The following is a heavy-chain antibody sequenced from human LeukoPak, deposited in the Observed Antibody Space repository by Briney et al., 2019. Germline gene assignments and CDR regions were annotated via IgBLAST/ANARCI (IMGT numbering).Heavy chain of an antibody. CDR3: ARGYTEEYFQH. Sequence: PGGSLRLSCAASGFTFSSHAMAWVRQAPGKGLEWVSAIGGSSGSTYYADSVKGRFTISRDNSKNAVYLQMNNLRADDTAVYYCARGYTEEYFQHWGQGTLVTVSS. V-gene: IGHV3-23*01. J-gene: IGHJ1*01. D-gene: IGHD3-16*02. CDR2: IGGSSGST. CDR1: GFTFSSHA.